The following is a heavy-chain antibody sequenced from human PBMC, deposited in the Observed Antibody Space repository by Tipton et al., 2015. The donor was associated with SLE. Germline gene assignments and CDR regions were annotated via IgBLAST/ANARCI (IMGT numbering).Heavy chain of an antibody. CDR1: GGTFSSYA. Sequence: SGAEVKKPGSSVKVSCKASGGTFSSYAISWVRQAPGQGLEWMEGIIPIFGTANYAQKFQGRVTITADESTSTAFMELSSLRSEDTAVYYCAREVVPADYFDYWGQGTLVTVSS. CDR3: AREVVPADYFDY. J-gene: IGHJ4*02. D-gene: IGHD2-2*01. V-gene: IGHV1-69*01. CDR2: IIPIFGTA.